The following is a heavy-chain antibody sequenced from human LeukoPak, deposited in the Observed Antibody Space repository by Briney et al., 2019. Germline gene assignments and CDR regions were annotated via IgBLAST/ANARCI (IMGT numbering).Heavy chain of an antibody. J-gene: IGHJ4*02. CDR1: GFTFNIYA. D-gene: IGHD3-3*01. CDR3: TQGGVGAHSI. Sequence: PGGSLRLSCAASGFTFNIYAMSWVRQAPGKGLEWVSTISADGVSTYYADSVKGRFTISRDNSKNTVYLQTNSLRAEDTAVYYCTQGGVGAHSIWGQGTLVTVSS. CDR2: ISADGVST. V-gene: IGHV3-23*01.